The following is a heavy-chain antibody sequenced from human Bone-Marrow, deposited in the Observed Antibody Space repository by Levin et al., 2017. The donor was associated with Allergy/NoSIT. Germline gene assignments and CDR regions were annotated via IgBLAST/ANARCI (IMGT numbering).Heavy chain of an antibody. CDR1: GGSISDYY. CDR3: ARAVAATATDFEF. D-gene: IGHD6-19*01. Sequence: SQTLSLTCTVSGGSISDYYWNWIRQSPGKGLEWIGFLSYSGSTKYNPSLKSRVTLSVDTSKNHFSLWLNSLTAAHPAMYYCARAVAATATDFEFWGQGTLVTVSS. J-gene: IGHJ4*02. CDR2: LSYSGST. V-gene: IGHV4-59*01.